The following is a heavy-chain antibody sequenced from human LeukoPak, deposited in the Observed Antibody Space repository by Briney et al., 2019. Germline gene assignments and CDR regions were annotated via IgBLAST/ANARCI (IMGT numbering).Heavy chain of an antibody. CDR1: GGCISSSEYY. CDR3: ARARGRYFDL. V-gene: IGHV4-30-4*01. CDR2: IYYSGST. J-gene: IGHJ2*01. D-gene: IGHD3-10*01. Sequence: SETLSLTCTVSGGCISSSEYYWSWIRQPPGKGLEWSGYIYYSGSTYYNPSLKSRVTISVDTSKNQFSLKLSSVTAADTAVYYCARARGRYFDLWGRGTLVTVSS.